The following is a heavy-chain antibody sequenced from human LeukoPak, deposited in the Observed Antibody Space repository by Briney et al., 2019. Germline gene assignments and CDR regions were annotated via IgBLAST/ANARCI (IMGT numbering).Heavy chain of an antibody. CDR3: ALDLTGNEDY. D-gene: IGHD7-27*01. CDR1: GFTFSSYA. Sequence: GGSLRLSCAASGFTFSSYAMSWVRQAPGKGLEWVSGISGSGSTYYAASVKGRFTISRDNSKNTLYLQMNSLRADDTAIYYCALDLTGNEDYWGQGTQVTVSS. V-gene: IGHV3-23*01. J-gene: IGHJ4*02. CDR2: ISGSGST.